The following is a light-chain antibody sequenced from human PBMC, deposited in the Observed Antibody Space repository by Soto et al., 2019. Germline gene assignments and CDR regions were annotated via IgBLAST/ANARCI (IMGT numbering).Light chain of an antibody. Sequence: DIQMTQSPSTLSASVGDRVTITCRASQRISHYLAWYQQKPGKAPKLLIYSASDLESGVPSRFSGRGSGTVFTLTISSLQPDDFATYYCQHYTSYPYTFGQGTKLEIK. CDR2: SAS. J-gene: IGKJ2*01. CDR3: QHYTSYPYT. V-gene: IGKV1-5*03. CDR1: QRISHY.